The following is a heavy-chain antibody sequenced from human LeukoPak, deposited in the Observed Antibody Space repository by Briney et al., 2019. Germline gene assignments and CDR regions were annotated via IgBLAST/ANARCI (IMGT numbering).Heavy chain of an antibody. V-gene: IGHV3-21*01. J-gene: IGHJ6*02. CDR1: GFTFSSYS. D-gene: IGHD4-17*01. CDR3: ARYMTTVSGVYYYGMDV. Sequence: GGSLRLSCAASGFTFSSYSMNWVRQAPGKGLEWVSSISSSSSYIYYADSVKGRFTISRDNAKNSLYLQMNSLRAEDTAVYYCARYMTTVSGVYYYGMDVWGQGTTVTVSS. CDR2: ISSSSSYI.